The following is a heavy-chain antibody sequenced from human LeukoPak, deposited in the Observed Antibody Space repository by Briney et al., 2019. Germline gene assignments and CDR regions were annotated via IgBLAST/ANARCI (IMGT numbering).Heavy chain of an antibody. J-gene: IGHJ3*02. V-gene: IGHV3-9*01. D-gene: IGHD3-9*01. CDR1: GFTFDDYA. Sequence: PGRSLRLSCAASGFTFDDYAMHWVRQAPGKGLEWVSGISWNSGSIGYADSVKGRFTISRDNAKNSLYLQMNSLRAEDTALNYCAKPLRYFDWFDAFDIWGQGTMVTVSS. CDR3: AKPLRYFDWFDAFDI. CDR2: ISWNSGSI.